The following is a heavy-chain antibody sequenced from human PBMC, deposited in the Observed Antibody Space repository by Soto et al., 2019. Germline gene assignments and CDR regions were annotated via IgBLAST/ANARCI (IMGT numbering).Heavy chain of an antibody. CDR1: GFTFSSEY. CDR2: INQDGNEI. V-gene: IGHV3-7*02. J-gene: IGHJ4*02. CDR3: ATIASVRFDY. Sequence: EVQLVESGGGLVQPGGSLRLSCVASGFTFSSEYIAWVRQAPGKGLEWVGNINQDGNEIYYLDSVKGRFTISRDNAKKSVFLQMHSLRPEDTALYYCATIASVRFDYGGQGTRVTVSS. D-gene: IGHD6-13*01.